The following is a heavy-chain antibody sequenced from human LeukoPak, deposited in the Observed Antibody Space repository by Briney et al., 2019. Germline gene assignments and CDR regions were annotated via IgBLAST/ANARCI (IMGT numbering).Heavy chain of an antibody. D-gene: IGHD6-13*01. V-gene: IGHV1-18*01. CDR3: ARDTAAHPNWFDP. CDR1: GYIFPSYG. J-gene: IGHJ5*02. CDR2: ISAYNGNT. Sequence: ASVKVSCKASGYIFPSYGISWARQAPGQGLEWMGWISAYNGNTNYAQKLQGRVTMTTDTSTSTAHMELRSLRSDDTAVYYCARDTAAHPNWFDPWGQGTLVTVSS.